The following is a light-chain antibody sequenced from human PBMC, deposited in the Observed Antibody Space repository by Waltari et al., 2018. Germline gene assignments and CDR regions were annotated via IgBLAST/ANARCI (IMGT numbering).Light chain of an antibody. CDR1: PSHLRRTS. V-gene: IGLV1-47*01. CDR3: AAWDDSLRGAV. Sequence: SVLPQPPSASGTPGQRVTPSIPGRPSHLRRTSSFWYPPLPGMAPKLPISRNNQRPSGVSDRFSASKSGTSASLAISGLRSDDEAEYYCAAWDDSLRGAVFGTGTKVSVL. CDR2: RNN. J-gene: IGLJ1*01.